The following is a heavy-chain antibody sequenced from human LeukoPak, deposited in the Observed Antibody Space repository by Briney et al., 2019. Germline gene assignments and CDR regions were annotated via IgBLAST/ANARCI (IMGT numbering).Heavy chain of an antibody. CDR3: ARDYCRTTSCLES. CDR2: IWPDGSNK. D-gene: IGHD2-2*01. Sequence: GGSLRLSCAASGFTFNSYGMFWVRQAPGKGLEWVAFIWPDGSNKLYGDSVKGRFTISRDNSKNTVYLQMNSLSAEDTAVYYCARDYCRTTSCLESWGQGTLVTVSS. CDR1: GFTFNSYG. V-gene: IGHV3-33*01. J-gene: IGHJ4*02.